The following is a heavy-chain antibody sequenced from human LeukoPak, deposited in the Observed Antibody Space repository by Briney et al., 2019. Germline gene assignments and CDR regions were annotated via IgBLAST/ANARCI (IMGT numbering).Heavy chain of an antibody. CDR3: ARSLWLGESPGSWFDS. CDR1: GGSITSHF. D-gene: IGHD3-10*01. CDR2: INYSGST. J-gene: IGHJ5*01. V-gene: IGHV4-59*11. Sequence: SETLSLTCSVSGGSITSHFWSWMRQPPGKGLEWIGYINYSGSTNYNPSLKSRVTISPDTSKNQLFLKLNSVTAADTAVYYCARSLWLGESPGSWFDSWGQGTLVTVSS.